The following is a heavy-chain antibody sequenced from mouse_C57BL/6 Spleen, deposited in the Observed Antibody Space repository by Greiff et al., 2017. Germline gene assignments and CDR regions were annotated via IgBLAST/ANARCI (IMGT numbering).Heavy chain of an antibody. J-gene: IGHJ4*01. CDR3: ALAYYSNYSYYAMDY. D-gene: IGHD2-5*01. CDR2: IYPSDSET. V-gene: IGHV1-61*01. CDR1: GYTFTSYW. Sequence: VQLQQSGAELVRPGSSVKLSCKASGYTFTSYWMDWVKQRPGQGLEWIGNIYPSDSETHYNQKFKDKATLTVDKSSSTAYMQLSSLTSEDSAVYYCALAYYSNYSYYAMDYWGQGTSVTVSS.